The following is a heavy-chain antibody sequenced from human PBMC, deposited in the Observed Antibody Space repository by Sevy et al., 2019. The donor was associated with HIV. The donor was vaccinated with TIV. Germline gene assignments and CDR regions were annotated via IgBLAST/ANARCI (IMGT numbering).Heavy chain of an antibody. D-gene: IGHD3-10*01. V-gene: IGHV5-51*01. CDR3: AGHGVGQEFLV. Sequence: GESLKISCKGSGYNFTSFWIGWVRQMPGKGLEWMGIVYPGDSDIRYSPSFKGQVIISADKSINNAYLQWSSLKATDLAMYYCAGHGVGQEFLVWGQGTTVTVSS. J-gene: IGHJ6*02. CDR1: GYNFTSFW. CDR2: VYPGDSDI.